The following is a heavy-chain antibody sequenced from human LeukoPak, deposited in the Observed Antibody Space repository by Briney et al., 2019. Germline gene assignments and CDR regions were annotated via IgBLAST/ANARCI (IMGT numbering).Heavy chain of an antibody. Sequence: SETLSLTCTVSGGSISSYYWSWIRQPAGKGLEWIGRIYTSGSTNYNPSLKSRVTMSVDTSKNQFSLKLSSVTAADTAVYYCAREGYYGSEGYYGMDVWGKGTTVTVSS. V-gene: IGHV4-4*07. J-gene: IGHJ6*04. CDR2: IYTSGST. CDR3: AREGYYGSEGYYGMDV. CDR1: GGSISSYY. D-gene: IGHD3-10*01.